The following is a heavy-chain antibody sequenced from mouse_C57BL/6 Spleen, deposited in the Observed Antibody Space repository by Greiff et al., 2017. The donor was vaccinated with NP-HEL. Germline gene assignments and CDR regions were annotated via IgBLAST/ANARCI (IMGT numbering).Heavy chain of an antibody. V-gene: IGHV2-6*01. Sequence: VQRVESGPGLVAPSQSLSITCTVSGFSLTSYGVDWVRQSPGKGLEWLGVIWGVGSTNYNSALKSRLSISKDNSKSQVFIKMNSLQTDDTAMYYCASGAYAMDYWGQGTSVTVSS. CDR3: ASGAYAMDY. CDR1: GFSLTSYG. CDR2: IWGVGST. J-gene: IGHJ4*01.